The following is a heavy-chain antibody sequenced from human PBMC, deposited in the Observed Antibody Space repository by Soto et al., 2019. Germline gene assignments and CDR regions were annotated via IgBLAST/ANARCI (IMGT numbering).Heavy chain of an antibody. Sequence: QVQLVECGGGVDQPGRSLRLSCAASGFPFTSYGMHWVREGPDKGLEWVAIISYDGSDKYYADSVKGRFTISRDNSKNTLYLQMNSLRPEDTALYYCVGGQYYFDYRGQGTLVIVSS. CDR2: ISYDGSDK. D-gene: IGHD3-10*01. CDR1: GFPFTSYG. J-gene: IGHJ4*02. CDR3: VGGQYYFDY. V-gene: IGHV3-30*03.